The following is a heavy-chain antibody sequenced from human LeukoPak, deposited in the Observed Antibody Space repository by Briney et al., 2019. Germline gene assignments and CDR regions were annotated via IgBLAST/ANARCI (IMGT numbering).Heavy chain of an antibody. D-gene: IGHD2-21*02. CDR2: IIPIFGTA. CDR1: GGTFSSYA. Sequence: SVKVSCKASGGTFSSYAISWVRQAPGQGLEWMGGIIPIFGTANYAQKFQGRVTITADKSTSTAYMELSSLRSEDTAVYYCARDPVDCGGDCDYFDYWGQGTLVTVSS. CDR3: ARDPVDCGGDCDYFDY. J-gene: IGHJ4*02. V-gene: IGHV1-69*06.